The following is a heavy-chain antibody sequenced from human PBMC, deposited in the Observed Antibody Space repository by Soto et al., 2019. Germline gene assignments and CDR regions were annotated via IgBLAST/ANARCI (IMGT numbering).Heavy chain of an antibody. CDR2: IYHSGST. CDR3: ARDVGYCTNGVCHNWYFDL. Sequence: QVQLQESGPGLVKPSGTLSLTCAVSGGSITSTKWWSWVRQPPGKGLEWIGEIYHSGSTNYNPSLKSRVTMSVDKSKNQCSLKLSSVTAADTAVYYCARDVGYCTNGVCHNWYFDLWGRGTLVTVSS. D-gene: IGHD2-8*01. CDR1: GGSITSTKW. V-gene: IGHV4-4*02. J-gene: IGHJ2*01.